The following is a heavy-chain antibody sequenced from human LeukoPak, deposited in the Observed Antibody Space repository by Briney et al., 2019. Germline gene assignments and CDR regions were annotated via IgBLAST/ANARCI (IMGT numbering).Heavy chain of an antibody. V-gene: IGHV4-59*08. D-gene: IGHD2-15*01. CDR2: IYYSGST. Sequence: PSETLSLTCTVSGGSISSYYWSWIRQPPGKGREWIGYIYYSGSTNYNPSLKSRVTISVDTSKSQFSLKLNSVTAADTAVYYCARGGYCSGGSCYSGVGYFHHWGQGTLVTVSS. CDR1: GGSISSYY. J-gene: IGHJ1*01. CDR3: ARGGYCSGGSCYSGVGYFHH.